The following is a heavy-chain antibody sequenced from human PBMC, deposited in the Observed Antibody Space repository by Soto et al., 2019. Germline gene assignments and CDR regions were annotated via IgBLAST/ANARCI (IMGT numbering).Heavy chain of an antibody. D-gene: IGHD5-18*01. CDR3: AKDLFPHSYGTTAFDY. J-gene: IGHJ4*02. CDR1: GFTFSSYA. Sequence: EVQLLESGGGLVQPGGSLRLSCAASGFTFSSYAMSWVRQAPGKGLEWVSAISGSGGSTYYADSVKGRFTISRDNSKNTLYLQMNSLRAEDTAVYYCAKDLFPHSYGTTAFDYWGQGTLVTVSS. CDR2: ISGSGGST. V-gene: IGHV3-23*01.